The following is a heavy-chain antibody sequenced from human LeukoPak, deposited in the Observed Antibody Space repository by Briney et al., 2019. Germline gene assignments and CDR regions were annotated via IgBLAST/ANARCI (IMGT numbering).Heavy chain of an antibody. CDR1: GGSISSGGYY. J-gene: IGHJ4*02. Sequence: PSETLSLTCTVSGGSISSGGYYWSWIRQHPGKGLEWIGYIYYSGSTYYNPSLKSRVTISVDTSKNQFSLKLSSVTAADTAVYYCARVSGYYYYFDYWGQGTLVTVSS. D-gene: IGHD3-22*01. V-gene: IGHV4-31*03. CDR3: ARVSGYYYYFDY. CDR2: IYYSGST.